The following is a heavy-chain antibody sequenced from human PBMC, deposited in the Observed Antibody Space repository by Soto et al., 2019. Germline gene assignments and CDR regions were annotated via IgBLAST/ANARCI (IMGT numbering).Heavy chain of an antibody. V-gene: IGHV3-7*05. Sequence: PGGSLRLSCAASGFTFSSYWMSCVRQAPGKGLEWVANIKQDGSEKYYVDSVKGRFTISRDNAKNSLYLQMNSLRAEDTAVYYCASQVGASYYYYYGMDVWGQGTTVTVSS. CDR2: IKQDGSEK. J-gene: IGHJ6*02. CDR3: ASQVGASYYYYYGMDV. CDR1: GFTFSSYW. D-gene: IGHD1-26*01.